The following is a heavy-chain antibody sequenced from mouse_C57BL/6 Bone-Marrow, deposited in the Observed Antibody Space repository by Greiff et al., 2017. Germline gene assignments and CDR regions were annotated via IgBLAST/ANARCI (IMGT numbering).Heavy chain of an antibody. J-gene: IGHJ2*01. V-gene: IGHV1-55*01. CDR3: ARFRNY. CDR1: GYTFTSYC. D-gene: IGHD3-2*02. CDR2: LYPGSGST. Sequence: QVHVKQPGAELVKPGASVKMSCKASGYTFTSYCITWVKQRPGQGLEWMGDLYPGSGSTNYNEKFKSKATLTVDTSSSTASMQLSSLTSEDSAVYYCARFRNYWGQGTTLTVSS.